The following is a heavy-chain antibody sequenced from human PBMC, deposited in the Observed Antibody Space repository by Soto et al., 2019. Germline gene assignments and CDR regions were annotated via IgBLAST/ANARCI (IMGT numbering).Heavy chain of an antibody. CDR3: AGRGYYGSGSSQDY. D-gene: IGHD3-10*01. J-gene: IGHJ4*02. Sequence: SETLSLTCTVSGGSISSGDYYWSWIRQPPGKGLEWIGYIYYSGSTYYNPSLKSRVTISVDTSKNQFSLKLSSVTAADTAVYYCAGRGYYGSGSSQDYWGQGTLVTVSS. CDR2: IYYSGST. V-gene: IGHV4-30-4*01. CDR1: GGSISSGDYY.